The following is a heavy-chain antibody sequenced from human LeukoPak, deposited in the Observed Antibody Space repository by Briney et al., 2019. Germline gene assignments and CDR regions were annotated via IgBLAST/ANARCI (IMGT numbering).Heavy chain of an antibody. CDR2: ISGSGGST. V-gene: IGHV3-23*01. CDR1: GFTFSSYA. J-gene: IGHJ5*02. D-gene: IGHD6-19*01. CDR3: AKDSAGYSSGWYGDWFDP. Sequence: GGSLRLSCAASGFTFSSYAMSWVRQAPGKGLEWVSAISGSGGSTYYADSVKGRFTISRDNSKNTLYLQMNSLRAEDTAVYYCAKDSAGYSSGWYGDWFDPWGQGTLVTVSS.